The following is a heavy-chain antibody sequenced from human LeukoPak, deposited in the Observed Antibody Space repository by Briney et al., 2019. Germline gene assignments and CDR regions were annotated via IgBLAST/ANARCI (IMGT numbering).Heavy chain of an antibody. D-gene: IGHD3-22*01. J-gene: IGHJ4*02. CDR3: AKTRDDYYDSSGYYYFDY. Sequence: GFLRLSCAASGFTFSSYAMSWVRQAPGKGLEWVPAISGSGGSTYYADSVKGRFTISRYNSKNTLYLQMNSLRAEDTAVYYCAKTRDDYYDSSGYYYFDYWGQGTLVTVSS. CDR2: ISGSGGST. V-gene: IGHV3-23*01. CDR1: GFTFSSYA.